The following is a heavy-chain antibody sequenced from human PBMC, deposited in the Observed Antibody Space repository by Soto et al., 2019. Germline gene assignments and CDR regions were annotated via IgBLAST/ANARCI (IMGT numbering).Heavy chain of an antibody. Sequence: GGSLRLSCRGSGFTFSDHALHWVRQAPGKGLEWVAVISDDGTRKDHAESVRGRFTISRDDSKSTVYLQMTNLRPDDTATYFCASRDFADYGWFDPWGPGTLVTV. D-gene: IGHD3-16*01. CDR3: ASRDFADYGWFDP. CDR2: ISDDGTRK. J-gene: IGHJ5*02. CDR1: GFTFSDHA. V-gene: IGHV3-30*04.